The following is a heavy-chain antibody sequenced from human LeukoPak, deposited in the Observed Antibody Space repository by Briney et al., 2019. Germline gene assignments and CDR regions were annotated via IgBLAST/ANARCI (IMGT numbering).Heavy chain of an antibody. D-gene: IGHD2-2*01. V-gene: IGHV3-21*01. CDR3: ARGPSVVAVGPPDY. Sequence: GGSLRLSCAASGFSFSYYSMNWVRQAPGKGLEWVASISSSSTYIHYADSVKGLFTISRDNSKNKDSLYLQMSSLRVEDTAVYYCARGPSVVAVGPPDYWGQGTLVTVSS. CDR1: GFSFSYYS. CDR2: ISSSSTYI. J-gene: IGHJ4*02.